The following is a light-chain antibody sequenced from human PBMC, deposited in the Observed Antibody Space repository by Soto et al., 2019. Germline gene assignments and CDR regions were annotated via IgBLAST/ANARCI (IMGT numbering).Light chain of an antibody. V-gene: IGLV2-14*03. J-gene: IGLJ1*01. CDR1: STDVDGYDY. CDR2: DVN. CDR3: SSCTSSAPFYV. Sequence: QSVLTQPASVSGSPGQSITISCTGASTDVDGYDYVSWYQQHPGQAPKLMIYDVNNRPSGVSYRFSGSKSGDTASLTISGLQAEDDADYYCSSCTSSAPFYVFGTGTKVTV.